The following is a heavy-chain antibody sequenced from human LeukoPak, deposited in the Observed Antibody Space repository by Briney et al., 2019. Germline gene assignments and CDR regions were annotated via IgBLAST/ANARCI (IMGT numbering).Heavy chain of an antibody. V-gene: IGHV3-23*01. CDR3: AKLGDPREFDY. D-gene: IGHD2-21*02. CDR2: ISGSGGST. Sequence: GGSLRLSCAASGFTFSNYGMSWIRQAPGKGLEWVSAISGSGGSTYYADSVKGRFTISRDNSKNTLYLQMNSLRAEDTAVYYCAKLGDPREFDYWGQGTLVTVSS. J-gene: IGHJ4*02. CDR1: GFTFSNYG.